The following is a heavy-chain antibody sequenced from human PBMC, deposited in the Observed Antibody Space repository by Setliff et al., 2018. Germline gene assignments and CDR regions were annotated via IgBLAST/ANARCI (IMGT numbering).Heavy chain of an antibody. CDR3: VRSSAPQVVLAADFDF. CDR2: ISPYSGNT. D-gene: IGHD6-19*01. J-gene: IGHJ4*02. CDR1: GFGFTTFG. V-gene: IGHV1-18*01. Sequence: ASVKVSCKTSGFGFTTFGFNWVRQAPGQGLEWLGSISPYSGNTNYPQRLQDRVTMTIDTSATTVYMELQSLRSDDTAVYYCVRSSAPQVVLAADFDFWGQGTPVTVSS.